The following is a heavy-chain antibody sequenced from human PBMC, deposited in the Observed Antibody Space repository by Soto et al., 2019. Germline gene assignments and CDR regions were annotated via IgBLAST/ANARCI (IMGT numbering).Heavy chain of an antibody. V-gene: IGHV4-39*01. Sequence: QLQLQESGPGLVRPSETLSLTCTVSGVSIFSHSYYWGWIRQAPGKGLEWIATINHSGSTYHNPSLKIRVPMSVDRSKNQSSLNLSSVTAADTAVYYCARRYAPRYSSGNNHFDLWGQGTLVTVSS. D-gene: IGHD2-15*01. CDR1: GVSIFSHSYY. CDR3: ARRYAPRYSSGNNHFDL. CDR2: INHSGST. J-gene: IGHJ4*02.